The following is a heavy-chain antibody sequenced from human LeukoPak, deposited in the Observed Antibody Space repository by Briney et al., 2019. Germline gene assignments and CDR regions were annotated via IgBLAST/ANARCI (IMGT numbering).Heavy chain of an antibody. D-gene: IGHD4-11*01. J-gene: IGHJ4*02. CDR3: AKETTVSTRAPFDY. V-gene: IGHV3-23*01. Sequence: PGGSLRLSCAASGFTFSSYEMNWVRQAPGKGLEWVSAISGSGGSTYYADSVKGRFTISRDNSKNTLYLQMNSLRAEDTAVYYCAKETTVSTRAPFDYWGQGALVTVSS. CDR1: GFTFSSYE. CDR2: ISGSGGST.